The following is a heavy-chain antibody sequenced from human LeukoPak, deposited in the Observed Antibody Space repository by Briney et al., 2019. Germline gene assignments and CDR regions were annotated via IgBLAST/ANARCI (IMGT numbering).Heavy chain of an antibody. CDR2: ISSSSSYI. CDR3: ARDQYSSGWQYYYGMDV. CDR1: GFTFSSYS. V-gene: IGHV3-21*01. Sequence: PGGSLRLSCAASGFTFSSYSMNWVRQAPGKGLEWVSSISSSSSYIYYADSVKGRFTISRDNAKNSLYPQMNSLRAEDTAVYYCARDQYSSGWQYYYGMDVWGQGTTVTVSS. J-gene: IGHJ6*02. D-gene: IGHD6-19*01.